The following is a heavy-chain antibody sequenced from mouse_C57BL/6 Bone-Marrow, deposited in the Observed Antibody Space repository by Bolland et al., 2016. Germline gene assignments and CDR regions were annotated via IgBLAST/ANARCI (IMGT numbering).Heavy chain of an antibody. CDR2: RSGNT. Sequence: RSGNTYYNEKFKGKATLTADKSSSTAYMELRSLTSEDSAVYFCARWAGTYFDVWGQGT. CDR3: ARWAGTYFDV. D-gene: IGHD4-1*01. J-gene: IGHJ1*01. V-gene: IGHV1-81*01.